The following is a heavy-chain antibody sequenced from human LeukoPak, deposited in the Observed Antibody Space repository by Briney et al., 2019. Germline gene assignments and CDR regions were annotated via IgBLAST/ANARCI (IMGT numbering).Heavy chain of an antibody. CDR2: INHSGST. CDR3: ARESPDYYDSSGYSYYFDY. Sequence: SETLSLTCAVYGGSFSGYYWSRIRQPPGKGLEWIGEINHSGSTNYDPSLKSRVTISVDTSKNQFSLKLSSVTAADTAVYYCARESPDYYDSSGYSYYFDYWGQGTLVTVSS. CDR1: GGSFSGYY. D-gene: IGHD3-22*01. J-gene: IGHJ4*02. V-gene: IGHV4-34*01.